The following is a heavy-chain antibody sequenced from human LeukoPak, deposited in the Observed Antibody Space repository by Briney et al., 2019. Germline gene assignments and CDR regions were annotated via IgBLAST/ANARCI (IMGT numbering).Heavy chain of an antibody. D-gene: IGHD5-18*01. CDR3: ARGMDTAMATGVFFDY. V-gene: IGHV4-34*01. Sequence: SETLSLTCAVYGGSFSGYYWSWIRQPPGKGLEWIGEINHSGSTNYNPSLKSRVTISVDTSKNQFSLKLSSVPAADTAVYYCARGMDTAMATGVFFDYWGQGTLVTVSS. CDR2: INHSGST. CDR1: GGSFSGYY. J-gene: IGHJ4*02.